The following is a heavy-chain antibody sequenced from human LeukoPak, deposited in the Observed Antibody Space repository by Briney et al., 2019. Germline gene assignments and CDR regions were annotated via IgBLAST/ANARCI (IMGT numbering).Heavy chain of an antibody. D-gene: IGHD3-10*01. CDR3: AREDYGSGSYRI. CDR1: GYTFTGYY. J-gene: IGHJ4*02. V-gene: IGHV1-2*02. Sequence: GASVKVSCKASGYTFTGYYMHWVRQAPGQGLEWMGWINPNSGGTNYAQKFQGRVTMTRDTSIGTAYMELSRLRSDDTAVYYCAREDYGSGSYRIWGQGTLVTVPS. CDR2: INPNSGGT.